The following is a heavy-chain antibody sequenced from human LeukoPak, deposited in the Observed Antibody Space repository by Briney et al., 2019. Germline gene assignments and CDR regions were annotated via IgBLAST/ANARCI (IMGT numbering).Heavy chain of an antibody. Sequence: GGSLQISCQGSGYMFTSYWCGWLRQMPGQGLGGGVIMYPGDSDTRYNPSFQGQVTISVDKSISTAYLQWSSLQASDTAMYYCAIAGDSSTNCYRCFGNWGQGTRVTVSS. V-gene: IGHV5-51*01. D-gene: IGHD2-2*02. CDR3: AIAGDSSTNCYRCFGN. CDR1: GYMFTSYW. CDR2: MYPGDSDT. J-gene: IGHJ4*02.